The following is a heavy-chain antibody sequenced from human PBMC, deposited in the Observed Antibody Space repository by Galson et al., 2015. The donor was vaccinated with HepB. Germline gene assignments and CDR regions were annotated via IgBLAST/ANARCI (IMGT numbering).Heavy chain of an antibody. CDR2: IKEDENAK. V-gene: IGHV3-7*03. D-gene: IGHD1/OR15-1a*01. Sequence: SLRLSCAASGLTFRRYWMSWVRQAPGKGLEWVAIIKEDENAKDYVDSVKGRFTISRDNAKNSLYLQMSSLRGKDTAVYYCVTGEQGAWDYWGQGTLVIVSS. J-gene: IGHJ4*02. CDR3: VTGEQGAWDY. CDR1: GLTFRRYW.